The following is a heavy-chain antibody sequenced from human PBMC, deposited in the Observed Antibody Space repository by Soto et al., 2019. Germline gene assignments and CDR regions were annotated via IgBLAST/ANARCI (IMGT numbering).Heavy chain of an antibody. CDR1: GFTFSNYS. D-gene: IGHD6-6*01. CDR3: ARSSTFYDY. Sequence: GGSLRLSCAASGFTFSNYSMNWVRQAPGKGLEWVSYISSSSSTIYYADSVKGRFTISRDNAKNLLYLQMKSLRAEDTAVYYCARSSTFYDYWGQGTPVTVSS. CDR2: ISSSSSTI. J-gene: IGHJ4*02. V-gene: IGHV3-48*01.